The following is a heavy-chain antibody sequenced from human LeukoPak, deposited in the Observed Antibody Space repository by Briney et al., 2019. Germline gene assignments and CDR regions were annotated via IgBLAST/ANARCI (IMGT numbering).Heavy chain of an antibody. J-gene: IGHJ6*02. D-gene: IGHD2-15*01. Sequence: GGSLRLSCAASGFTFSSYGMPWVRQAPGGGLEWVAVISYDGSNKYYADSVKGRFTVSRDNSKNTLYLQMNSLRAEDTAVYYCAKDRRLYHPFAPGGSGMDVWGQGTTVTVSS. CDR2: ISYDGSNK. CDR1: GFTFSSYG. CDR3: AKDRRLYHPFAPGGSGMDV. V-gene: IGHV3-30*18.